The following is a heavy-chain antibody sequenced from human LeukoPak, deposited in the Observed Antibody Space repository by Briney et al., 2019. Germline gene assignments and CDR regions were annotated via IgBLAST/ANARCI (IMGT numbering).Heavy chain of an antibody. Sequence: RASVKVSCKASGYTFTSYDINWVRQATGQGLEWMGWMNPNSGNTGCAQKFQGRVTMTRNTSISTAYMELSSLRSEDTAVYYCARDITMIVVVRGLLAFDIWGQGTMVTVSS. J-gene: IGHJ3*02. CDR2: MNPNSGNT. V-gene: IGHV1-8*01. D-gene: IGHD3-22*01. CDR1: GYTFTSYD. CDR3: ARDITMIVVVRGLLAFDI.